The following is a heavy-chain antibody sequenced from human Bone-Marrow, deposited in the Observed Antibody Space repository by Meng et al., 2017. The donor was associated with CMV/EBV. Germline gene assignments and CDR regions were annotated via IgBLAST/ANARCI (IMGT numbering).Heavy chain of an antibody. Sequence: ASAKVSCKASGYIFTDYYMHWVRQAPGHGLEWMGWIDPNRGVTNYAQKFQGRVTMTADTSISTAYMELSRLRSDDTVVYYWASERPADYTNNPRHGYYFAYWGQRARVTVSS. D-gene: IGHD4-11*01. V-gene: IGHV1-2*02. J-gene: IGHJ4*02. CDR3: ASERPADYTNNPRHGYYFAY. CDR2: IDPNRGVT. CDR1: GYIFTDYY.